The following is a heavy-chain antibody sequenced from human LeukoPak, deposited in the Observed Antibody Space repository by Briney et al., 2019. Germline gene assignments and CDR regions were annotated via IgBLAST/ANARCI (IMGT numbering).Heavy chain of an antibody. D-gene: IGHD2-15*01. V-gene: IGHV3-33*01. CDR3: VRDYCSGGSCYENNWFDP. Sequence: GGFLRLSCTASGFTFSKYGMHWVRQAPGKGLEWVAVIWFDGSNRNHADSVKGRFTISRDNSKNTLYLQMNSLRVEDTAVYFCVRDYCSGGSCYENNWFDPWGQGTLVTVSS. CDR2: IWFDGSNR. CDR1: GFTFSKYG. J-gene: IGHJ5*02.